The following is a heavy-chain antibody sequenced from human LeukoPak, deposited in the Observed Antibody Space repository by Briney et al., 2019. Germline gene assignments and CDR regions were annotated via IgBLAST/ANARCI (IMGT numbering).Heavy chain of an antibody. D-gene: IGHD3-16*01. J-gene: IGHJ4*02. CDR1: GFTFSSYA. CDR2: ISGSGGST. CDR3: AKDFQFTPPLLGFDY. Sequence: GGSRRLSWAASGFTFSSYAMSWVRQAPGKGLEWVSAISGSGGSTYYADSVKGRFTISRDNSKNTLYLQMNSLRAEDTAVYYCAKDFQFTPPLLGFDYWGQGTLVTVSS. V-gene: IGHV3-23*01.